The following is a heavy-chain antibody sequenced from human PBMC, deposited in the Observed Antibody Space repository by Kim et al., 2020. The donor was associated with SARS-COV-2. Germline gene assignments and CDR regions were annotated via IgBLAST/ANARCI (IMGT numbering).Heavy chain of an antibody. J-gene: IGHJ6*02. D-gene: IGHD3-9*01. V-gene: IGHV4-59*01. CDR3: AWMYYYILTGHAPYYYYGMDV. Sequence: SETLSLTCTVSGGSISSYYWSWIRQPPGKGLEWIGYIYYSGSTNYNSSLKSRVTISVDTSTTQFSLKLSSVTAADTAVYYCAWMYYYILTGHAPYYYYGMDVWGQGTPVTVSS. CDR2: IYYSGST. CDR1: GGSISSYY.